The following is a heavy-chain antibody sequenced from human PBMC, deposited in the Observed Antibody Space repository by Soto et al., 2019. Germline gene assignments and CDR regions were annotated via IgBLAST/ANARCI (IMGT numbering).Heavy chain of an antibody. J-gene: IGHJ6*02. CDR2: ISGSGGST. CDR1: GFTFISYA. V-gene: IGHV3-23*01. D-gene: IGHD6-19*01. CDR3: AKSIAVAGTDNYYGMDV. Sequence: GGSLRLSCAASGFTFISYAMSWVRQAPGKGLEWVSAISGSGGSTYYADSVKGRFTISRDNSKNTLYLQMNGLRAEDTAVYYCAKSIAVAGTDNYYGMDVWGQGTTVTVSS.